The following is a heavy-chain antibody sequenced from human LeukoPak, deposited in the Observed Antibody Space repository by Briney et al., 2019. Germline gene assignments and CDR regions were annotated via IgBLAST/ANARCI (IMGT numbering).Heavy chain of an antibody. V-gene: IGHV4-59*01. J-gene: IGHJ3*02. CDR2: IYYSGST. D-gene: IGHD4-23*01. Sequence: SETLSLTCTVSGGSISSYYWSWIRQPPGKGLEWIGYIYYSGSTNYNPSLKSRVTISVDTSKNQFSLKLSSVTAADTAVYYCARAGVHVTYGGVDIWGLGTMVTVSS. CDR1: GGSISSYY. CDR3: ARAGVHVTYGGVDI.